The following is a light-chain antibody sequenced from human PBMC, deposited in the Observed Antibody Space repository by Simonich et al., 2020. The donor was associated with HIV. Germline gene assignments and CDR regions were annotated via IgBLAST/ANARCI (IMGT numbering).Light chain of an antibody. CDR2: WAS. CDR1: QSVLYRSNNKNY. J-gene: IGKJ4*01. CDR3: QHYYTTPLT. Sequence: DIVMTQSPDSLAVSLGERATINCKSSQSVLYRSNNKNYLAWYQQKPGQPPKLLIYWASTRESGVPDRFSGRGSGTDFTLTISSLQAEDVALYYCQHYYTTPLTFGGGTKVEIK. V-gene: IGKV4-1*01.